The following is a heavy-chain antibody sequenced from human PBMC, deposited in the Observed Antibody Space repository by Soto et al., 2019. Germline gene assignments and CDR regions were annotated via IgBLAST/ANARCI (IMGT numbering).Heavy chain of an antibody. J-gene: IGHJ6*02. CDR3: ARDRDFGSRTYFIFYSGMDV. V-gene: IGHV4-30-4*01. D-gene: IGHD3-10*01. Sequence: KPSETLSLTCTVSGGSINSGDYYWTWVRQPPGKGLEWIGNIFHSGSTYYTPSLQSRVTISLDTSKNHFSLKLTSLTPAAPAVYYCARDRDFGSRTYFIFYSGMDVWGQGTTVTVS. CDR1: GGSINSGDYY. CDR2: IFHSGST.